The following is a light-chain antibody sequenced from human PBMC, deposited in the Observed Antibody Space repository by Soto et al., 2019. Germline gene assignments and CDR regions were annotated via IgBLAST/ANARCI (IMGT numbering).Light chain of an antibody. V-gene: IGLV2-14*01. CDR3: CSYASSSSYV. CDR2: EVS. CDR1: SSDVGNYKY. Sequence: QSVLTQPASVSGSPGQSITISCTGTSSDVGNYKYVSWYQQRPGKAPKLMIYEVSNRPSGVSNRFSGSKSGNTASLTISGLQAEDEADYYCCSYASSSSYVFGTGTKV. J-gene: IGLJ1*01.